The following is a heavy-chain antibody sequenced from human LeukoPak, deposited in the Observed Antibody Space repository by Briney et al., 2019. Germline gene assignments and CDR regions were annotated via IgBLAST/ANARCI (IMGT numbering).Heavy chain of an antibody. CDR1: GFTVSINY. D-gene: IGHD1-1*01. CDR3: AKVSPTGRAFDC. Sequence: GGSLRLSCAASGFTVSINYMSWVRQAPGEGLEWVSVIYTTGKTYYADSVKGRFSISRDNSKDTVYLQMNSLRAEDTAVYYCAKVSPTGRAFDCWGQGTLVTVSS. V-gene: IGHV3-53*01. J-gene: IGHJ4*02. CDR2: IYTTGKT.